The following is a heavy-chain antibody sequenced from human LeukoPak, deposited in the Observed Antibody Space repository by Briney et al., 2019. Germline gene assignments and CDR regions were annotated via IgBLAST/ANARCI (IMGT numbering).Heavy chain of an antibody. D-gene: IGHD2-15*01. Sequence: SETLSLTCAVYGGSFSGYYWSWIRQPPGKGLEWIGEINHSGSTNYNPSLKSRVTISVDTSKNQFSLKLRSVTAADTAVYYCARYCSGGSRYYYYYGMDVWGQGTTVTVSS. CDR2: INHSGST. V-gene: IGHV4-34*01. J-gene: IGHJ6*02. CDR3: ARYCSGGSRYYYYYGMDV. CDR1: GGSFSGYY.